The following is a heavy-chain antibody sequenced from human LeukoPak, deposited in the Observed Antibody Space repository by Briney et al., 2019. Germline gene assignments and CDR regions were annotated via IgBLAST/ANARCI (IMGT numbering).Heavy chain of an antibody. J-gene: IGHJ1*01. V-gene: IGHV3-30*02. Sequence: WGSLRLSCAASGFTFSSYGMHWVRQAPGKGLEWVAFIRYDGSNKYYADSVKGRFTISRDNSKNTLYLQMNSLRAEDTAVYYCARERNPDYGDYAEYFQHWGQGTLVTVSS. CDR1: GFTFSSYG. CDR3: ARERNPDYGDYAEYFQH. CDR2: IRYDGSNK. D-gene: IGHD4-17*01.